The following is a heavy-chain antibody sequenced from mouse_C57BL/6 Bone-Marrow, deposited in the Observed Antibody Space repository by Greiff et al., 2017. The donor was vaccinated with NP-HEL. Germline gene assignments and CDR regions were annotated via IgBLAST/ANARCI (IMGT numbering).Heavy chain of an antibody. CDR3: ARYGSSLYFDY. D-gene: IGHD1-1*01. CDR1: GYTFTSYW. V-gene: IGHV1-50*01. J-gene: IGHJ2*01. CDR2: IDPSGSYT. Sequence: QVQLQQPGAELVKPGASVKLSCKASGYTFTSYWMQWVKQRPGQGLEWIGEIDPSGSYTNYNQKFKGKATLTVDKYSSTAYMQLISLTSEDSAVYYCARYGSSLYFDYWGQGTTLTVSS.